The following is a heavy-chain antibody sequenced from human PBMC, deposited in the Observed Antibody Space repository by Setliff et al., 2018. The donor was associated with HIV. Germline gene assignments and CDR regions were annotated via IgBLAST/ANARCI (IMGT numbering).Heavy chain of an antibody. CDR1: GGSFSGYY. CDR3: AREYYNFWSGYWDY. D-gene: IGHD3-3*01. CDR2: INQSGNT. V-gene: IGHV4-34*01. J-gene: IGHJ4*02. Sequence: SETLSLTCTVYGGSFSGYYWSWIRQPPGMGLEWIGEINQSGNTNYNPSLRGRVTISEDVSKKQFYLSLTSLTAADTAVYYCAREYYNFWSGYWDYWGQGTLVTVS.